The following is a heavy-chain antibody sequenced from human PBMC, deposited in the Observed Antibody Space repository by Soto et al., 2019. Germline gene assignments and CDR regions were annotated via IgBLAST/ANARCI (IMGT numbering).Heavy chain of an antibody. J-gene: IGHJ4*02. CDR1: GYTFTSYG. CDR2: ISAYNGNT. Sequence: HVQLVQSGAEVKKPGASVKVSCKASGYTFTSYGISWVRQTPGQGLEWMGWISAYNGNTNYAQKLQGKVTMTTDTDASTAYMEQGSLRSNDTAVYHGVRDLAAGNFDYWGQGTLVTVSS. CDR3: VRDLAAGNFDY. V-gene: IGHV1-18*01. D-gene: IGHD6-13*01.